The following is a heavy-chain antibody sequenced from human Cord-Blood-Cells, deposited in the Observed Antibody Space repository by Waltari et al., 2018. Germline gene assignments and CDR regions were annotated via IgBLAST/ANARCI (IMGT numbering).Heavy chain of an antibody. CDR3: TTDPAVADAFDI. CDR2: IKSKTDGGTT. Sequence: EVQLVESGGGLVKPGGSLRLSCAASGFTLSNDWMGWVRQAPGKGLEWVGRIKSKTDGGTTDYAAPVKGRFTISRDDSKNTLYLQMNSLKTEDTAVYYCTTDPAVADAFDIWGQGTMVTVSS. V-gene: IGHV3-15*01. D-gene: IGHD6-19*01. CDR1: GFTLSNDW. J-gene: IGHJ3*02.